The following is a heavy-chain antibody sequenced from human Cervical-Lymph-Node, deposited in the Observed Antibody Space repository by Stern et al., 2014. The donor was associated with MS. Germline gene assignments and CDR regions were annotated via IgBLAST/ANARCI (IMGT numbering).Heavy chain of an antibody. J-gene: IGHJ4*02. D-gene: IGHD2-15*01. CDR3: ASDLPRYSSGD. CDR1: GFTFNSFS. Sequence: EVQLVESGGGLVKPGGSLRLSCAASGFTFNSFSMNWVRQAPGKGLKWVAYISSSGNVINYADSVRGRFTISRDNAKNSVYLQMNSLRAEDTAVYFCASDLPRYSSGDWGQGTLVIVSS. V-gene: IGHV3-21*01. CDR2: ISSSGNVI.